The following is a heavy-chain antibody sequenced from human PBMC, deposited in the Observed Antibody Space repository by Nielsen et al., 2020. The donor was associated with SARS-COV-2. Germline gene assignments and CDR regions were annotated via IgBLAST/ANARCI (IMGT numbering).Heavy chain of an antibody. V-gene: IGHV1-18*04. Sequence: ASVKVSCKASGYTFTSNDITWVRQAPGQGLEWMGRISPSNGNTTYAQKFQGRVTMTRDTSTNTVYMELSSLRSEDTAVYYCARETLNYYDTSGSAIFDFWGQGTMVTVSS. CDR1: GYTFTSND. J-gene: IGHJ3*01. CDR2: ISPSNGNT. D-gene: IGHD3-22*01. CDR3: ARETLNYYDTSGSAIFDF.